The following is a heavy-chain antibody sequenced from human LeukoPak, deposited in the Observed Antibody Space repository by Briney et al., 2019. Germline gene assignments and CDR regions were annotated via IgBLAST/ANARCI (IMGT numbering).Heavy chain of an antibody. Sequence: GASVKVSCKASGYTFTGYYMHWVRQAPGQGLEWMGWINPNSGGTNYAQKFQGRVTMTRDTSISTAYMELSRLRSDDTAVYYCARVPPTGSSSWEYYFDYWGQGTLVTVSS. D-gene: IGHD6-13*01. CDR2: INPNSGGT. CDR3: ARVPPTGSSSWEYYFDY. CDR1: GYTFTGYY. J-gene: IGHJ4*02. V-gene: IGHV1-2*02.